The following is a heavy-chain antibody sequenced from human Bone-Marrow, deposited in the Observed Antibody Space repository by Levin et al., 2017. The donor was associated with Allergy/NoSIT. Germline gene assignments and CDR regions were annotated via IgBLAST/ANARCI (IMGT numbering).Heavy chain of an antibody. V-gene: IGHV3-72*01. CDR3: TSEYWYYFNY. CDR1: GITLRDYY. D-gene: IGHD2-8*02. J-gene: IGHJ4*02. Sequence: GGSLRLSCAASGITLRDYYVTWVRQAPGKGLEWVGHISHKPDSYTTKYAASVKGRFTVSRDDSKNSAYLQMNNLKTEDTAIYYCTSEYWYYFNYWGQGTLVTVSS. CDR2: ISHKPDSYTT.